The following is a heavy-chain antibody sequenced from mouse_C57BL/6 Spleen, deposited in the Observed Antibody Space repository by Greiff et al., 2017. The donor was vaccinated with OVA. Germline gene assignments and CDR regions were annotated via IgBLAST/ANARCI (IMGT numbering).Heavy chain of an antibody. Sequence: VQLQQPGAELVMPGASVKLSCKASGYTFTSYWMHWVKQRPGQGLEWIGEIDPSDSYTNYNQKFKGKSTLTVDKSSSTAYMQLSSLTSEDSAVYYCARDPYGSSYVDYWGQGTTLTVSS. CDR1: GYTFTSYW. CDR2: IDPSDSYT. D-gene: IGHD1-1*01. J-gene: IGHJ2*01. CDR3: ARDPYGSSYVDY. V-gene: IGHV1-69*01.